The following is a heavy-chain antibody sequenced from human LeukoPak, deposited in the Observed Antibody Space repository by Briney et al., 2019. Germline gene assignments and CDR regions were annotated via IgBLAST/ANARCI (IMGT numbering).Heavy chain of an antibody. D-gene: IGHD6-13*01. J-gene: IGHJ4*02. CDR3: ARLGIAAAVDY. V-gene: IGHV5-51*01. Sequence: GEPLKISCKCSGYSFTSYWIGCGRQMPGKGLGWMGIIYPGDSDTRYSPSFQGQVTISADKSISTAYLQWSSLKASDTAMYYCARLGIAAAVDYWGQGTLVTVSS. CDR2: IYPGDSDT. CDR1: GYSFTSYW.